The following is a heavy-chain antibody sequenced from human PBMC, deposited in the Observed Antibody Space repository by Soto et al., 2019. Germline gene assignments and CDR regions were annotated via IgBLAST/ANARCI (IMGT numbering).Heavy chain of an antibody. CDR3: ARERHTGNSWTIYYCDY. Sequence: PGGSLRLSCAASGLTFRGYFLSWLRQDPGRGLEWVASIKPDGSESYYVDSVKGRFTISRDDAKNSVYLQMNNLRADDTAVFYCARERHTGNSWTIYYCDYWGQGTVVNVS. J-gene: IGHJ4*02. V-gene: IGHV3-7*03. CDR2: IKPDGSES. D-gene: IGHD1-26*01. CDR1: GLTFRGYF.